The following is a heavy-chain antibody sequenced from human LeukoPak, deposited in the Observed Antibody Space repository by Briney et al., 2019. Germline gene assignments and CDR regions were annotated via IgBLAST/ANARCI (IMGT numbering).Heavy chain of an antibody. CDR1: GVSFSGYY. J-gene: IGHJ5*02. Sequence: SETLSLTCAVYGVSFSGYYWSWIRQPPGKGLEWIGEINHSGSTNYNPSLKSRVTISADTSKNQFSLKLSSVTAADTAVYYCAKGARALIAAAGTNNWFDPWGQGTLVTVSS. D-gene: IGHD6-13*01. CDR2: INHSGST. V-gene: IGHV4-34*01. CDR3: AKGARALIAAAGTNNWFDP.